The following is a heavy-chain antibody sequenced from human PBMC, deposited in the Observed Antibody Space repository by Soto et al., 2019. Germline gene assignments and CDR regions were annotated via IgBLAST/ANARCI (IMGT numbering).Heavy chain of an antibody. CDR1: GYTFTSYY. CDR3: ARDTSSGWYPPADYYYGMDV. CDR2: INPSGGST. Sequence: ASVKVSCKASGYTFTSYYMHWVRQAPGQGLEWMGIINPSGGSTSYAQRFQGRVTMTRDTSTSTVYMELSSLRSEDTAVYYCARDTSSGWYPPADYYYGMDVWGQGTTVTVSS. V-gene: IGHV1-46*01. D-gene: IGHD6-19*01. J-gene: IGHJ6*02.